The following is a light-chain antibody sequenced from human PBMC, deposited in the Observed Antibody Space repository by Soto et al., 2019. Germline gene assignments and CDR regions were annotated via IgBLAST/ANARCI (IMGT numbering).Light chain of an antibody. CDR1: QSISSN. CDR2: GAS. CDR3: QQYDDWPPAT. V-gene: IGKV3-15*01. J-gene: IGKJ5*01. Sequence: ERVMTQSPATLSVSPGERATLSCRASQSISSNLAWYQQKPGQAPRLLIYGASTRATGIPARFSGSGSGTEFTLTISSLQSEDFAVYHCQQYDDWPPATFGQGTRLEI.